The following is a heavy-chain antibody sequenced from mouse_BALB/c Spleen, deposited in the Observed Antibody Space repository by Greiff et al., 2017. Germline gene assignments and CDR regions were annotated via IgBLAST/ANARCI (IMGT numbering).Heavy chain of an antibody. V-gene: IGHV2-9*02. D-gene: IGHD1-1*01. Sequence: QVQLKESGPGLVAPSQSLSITCTVSGFSLTSYGVHWVRQPPGKGLEWLGVIWAGGSTNYNSALMSRLSISKDNSKSQVFLKMNSLQTDDTAMYYCARDHYGSTPVAYWGQGTLVTVSA. CDR1: GFSLTSYG. J-gene: IGHJ3*01. CDR2: IWAGGST. CDR3: ARDHYGSTPVAY.